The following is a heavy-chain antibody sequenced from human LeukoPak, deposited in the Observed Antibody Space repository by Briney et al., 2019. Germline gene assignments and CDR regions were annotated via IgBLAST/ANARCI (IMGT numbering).Heavy chain of an antibody. D-gene: IGHD5-12*01. Sequence: GGSLRLSCAASGFTFSSYSMNWVRQAPGKGLEWVSSISSSSSSYIYYADSVKGRFTISRDNAKNSLYLQMNSLRAEDTAVYYCAREHSGYDFPGRDYYYMDVWGKGTTVTVSS. J-gene: IGHJ6*03. CDR2: ISSSSSSYI. CDR1: GFTFSSYS. CDR3: AREHSGYDFPGRDYYYMDV. V-gene: IGHV3-21*01.